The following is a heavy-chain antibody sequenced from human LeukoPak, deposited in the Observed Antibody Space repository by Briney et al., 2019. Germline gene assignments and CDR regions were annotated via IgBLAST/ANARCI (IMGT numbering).Heavy chain of an antibody. J-gene: IGHJ4*02. V-gene: IGHV3-48*04. CDR2: ISSSSSTI. CDR3: ARGHPTTGTKY. CDR1: GFTFSSYS. D-gene: IGHD4-17*01. Sequence: GGSLRLSCAASGFTFSSYSMNWVRQAPGKGLEWVSYISSSSSTIYYADSVKGRFTISRDNAKNSLYLQMNSLRAEDTAVYYCARGHPTTGTKYWGQGTLVTVSS.